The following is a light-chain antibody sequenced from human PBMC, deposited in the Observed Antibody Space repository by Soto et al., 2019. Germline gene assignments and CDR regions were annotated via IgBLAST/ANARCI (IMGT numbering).Light chain of an antibody. CDR3: AAWDDRLRGLYL. CDR2: RNN. V-gene: IGLV1-47*01. Sequence: QSVLTQPPSASGTPGQRVTISCSGSSSNIGTNYVYWYQQLPGTAPKLLIYRNNQRPSGVPDRFSGSKSGTSASLAISGLRSEDEADYYCAAWDDRLRGLYLFGIGTKVTVL. J-gene: IGLJ1*01. CDR1: SSNIGTNY.